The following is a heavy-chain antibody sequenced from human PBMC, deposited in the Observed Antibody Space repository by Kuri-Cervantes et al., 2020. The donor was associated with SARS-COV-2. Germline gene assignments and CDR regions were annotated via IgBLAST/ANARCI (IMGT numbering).Heavy chain of an antibody. Sequence: GESLKISCAASGFTFSSYDMNWVRQAPGKGLEWVSYIRSSSSIIYYADSVKGRFTVSRDNAKNSLYLQMNSLRAEDTAVYFCARVDPRTDAYNHYYYGMDVWGQGTTVTVSS. CDR2: IRSSSSII. V-gene: IGHV3-48*01. D-gene: IGHD5-24*01. CDR3: ARVDPRTDAYNHYYYGMDV. J-gene: IGHJ6*02. CDR1: GFTFSSYD.